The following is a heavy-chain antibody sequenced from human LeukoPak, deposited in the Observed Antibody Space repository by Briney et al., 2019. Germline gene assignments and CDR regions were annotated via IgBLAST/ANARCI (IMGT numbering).Heavy chain of an antibody. Sequence: GGSLRLSCAASGFTVSSSYISWVRQAPGKGLEWVSSISSSSSYIYYADSVKGRFTISRDNAKNSLYLQMNSLRAEDTAVYYCARTPTRGNDYIWGSYLPNAFDIWGQGTMVTVSS. D-gene: IGHD3-16*02. J-gene: IGHJ3*02. CDR1: GFTVSSSY. CDR3: ARTPTRGNDYIWGSYLPNAFDI. CDR2: ISSSSSYI. V-gene: IGHV3-21*01.